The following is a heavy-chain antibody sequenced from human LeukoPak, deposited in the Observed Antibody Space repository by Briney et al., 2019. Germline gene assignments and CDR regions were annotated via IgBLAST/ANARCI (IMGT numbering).Heavy chain of an antibody. D-gene: IGHD1-26*01. CDR3: ARIMLSWREFDC. V-gene: IGHV4-4*02. Sequence: PSETLSLTCAVSGGSISSNNWWGWVRQPPGKGLEWIGEIYRSGSPNYNPSLKSRVTISVDKSRNHFSLNLSSVTAADTAVYYCARIMLSWREFDCWGQGTLVTVSS. J-gene: IGHJ4*02. CDR1: GGSISSNNW. CDR2: IYRSGSP.